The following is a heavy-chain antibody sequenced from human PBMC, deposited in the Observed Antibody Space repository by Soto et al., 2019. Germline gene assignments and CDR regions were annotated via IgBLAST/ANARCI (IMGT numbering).Heavy chain of an antibody. V-gene: IGHV3-7*05. CDR2: IKHDGSEK. J-gene: IGHJ4*02. D-gene: IGHD5-12*01. Sequence: EVQLVESGGGLVQPGGSLRLSCAASGFTLSEYWMRWVRQAPGKGLEWVANIKHDGSEKYYVDSVKGRFTISRDNAKNSLYLQMNSLRSEVTAVYYCARETPYGRLVATSFDHWGQGALVTVSS. CDR1: GFTLSEYW. CDR3: ARETPYGRLVATSFDH.